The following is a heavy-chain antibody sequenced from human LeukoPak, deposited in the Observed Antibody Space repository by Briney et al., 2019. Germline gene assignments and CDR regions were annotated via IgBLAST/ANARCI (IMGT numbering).Heavy chain of an antibody. D-gene: IGHD5-18*01. V-gene: IGHV3-73*01. J-gene: IGHJ3*02. Sequence: PGGSLGPSCAASGFTFSGSAMHWVRQASGKGLEWVGRIRSKANSYATAYAASVKGRFTISRDDSKNTAYLQMNSLRAEDTAVYYCAKVLTSYGLDAFDIWGQGTMVTVSS. CDR2: IRSKANSYAT. CDR1: GFTFSGSA. CDR3: AKVLTSYGLDAFDI.